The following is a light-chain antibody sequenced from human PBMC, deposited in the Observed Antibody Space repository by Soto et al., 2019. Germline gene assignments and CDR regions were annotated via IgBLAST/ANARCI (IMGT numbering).Light chain of an antibody. CDR1: QSISSW. V-gene: IGKV1-5*01. CDR3: QQYHNYPRT. Sequence: DIQMTQSPCTRSASAGDRVTITCRASQSISSWLAWYQQKPGKAPKLLIYDASTVESGVPSRFSGSGSGTEFTLTISDLQPDDFATYYCQQYHNYPRTFGQETKVDIK. J-gene: IGKJ1*01. CDR2: DAS.